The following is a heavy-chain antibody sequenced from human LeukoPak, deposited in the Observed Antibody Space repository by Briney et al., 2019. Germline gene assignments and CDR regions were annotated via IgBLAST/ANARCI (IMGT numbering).Heavy chain of an antibody. J-gene: IGHJ4*02. D-gene: IGHD3/OR15-3a*01. V-gene: IGHV4-4*02. Sequence: TSETLSLTCAVSGGSISSSNWWSWVRQPPGKGLEWIGEIYHSGSTYYNPSLKSRVTISVDTSKNQFSLKLSSVTAADTAVYYCATPNPWTEDYWGQGTLVTVSS. CDR3: ATPNPWTEDY. CDR2: IYHSGST. CDR1: GGSISSSNW.